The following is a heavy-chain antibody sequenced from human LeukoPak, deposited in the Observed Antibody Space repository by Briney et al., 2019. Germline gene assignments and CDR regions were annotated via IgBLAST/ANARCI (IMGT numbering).Heavy chain of an antibody. CDR1: RGSISSYY. J-gene: IGHJ4*02. CDR2: IDNSGNT. Sequence: PSETLSLTCTVSRGSISSYYWSWIRQPPGKGLEWIGYIDNSGNTNSNPSLKSRVTMSVVTSKNQFSLKLSSVIAADTAVYYCARGRITIFGVVIPHFDNWGQGTLVTVSS. CDR3: ARGRITIFGVVIPHFDN. V-gene: IGHV4-59*01. D-gene: IGHD3-3*01.